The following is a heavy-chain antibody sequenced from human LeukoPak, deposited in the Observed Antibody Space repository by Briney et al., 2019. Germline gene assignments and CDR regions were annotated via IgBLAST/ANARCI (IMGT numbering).Heavy chain of an antibody. V-gene: IGHV4-39*07. D-gene: IGHD3-10*01. Sequence: GSLRLSCEASGFTFSSYTMNWVRQAPGEGLEWIGSIYYSGSTYYNPSLKSRVTISVDTSKNQFSLKLSSVTAADTAVYYCARIRYYYGSGSYYFDYWGQGTLVTVSS. CDR3: ARIRYYYGSGSYYFDY. CDR2: IYYSGST. J-gene: IGHJ4*02. CDR1: GFTFSSYT.